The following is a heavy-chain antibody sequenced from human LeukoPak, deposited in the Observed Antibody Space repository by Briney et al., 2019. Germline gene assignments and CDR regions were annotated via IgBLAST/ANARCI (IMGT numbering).Heavy chain of an antibody. CDR3: ARSQYGRSSYDS. J-gene: IGHJ4*02. CDR2: VYHSGYA. Sequence: PSETLSLTCAVSGASITSTNWWSWVRQPPGKGLEGIGEVYHSGYANYNPSLKGRVTMSVDKSKNQFSLNLTPVTAADTAVVYCARSQYGRSSYDSWGQGTLVTVSS. CDR1: GASITSTNW. V-gene: IGHV4-4*02. D-gene: IGHD6-6*01.